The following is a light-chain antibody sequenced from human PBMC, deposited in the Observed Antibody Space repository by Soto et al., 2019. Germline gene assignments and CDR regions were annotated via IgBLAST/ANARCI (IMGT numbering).Light chain of an antibody. Sequence: AIQLTQSPSSLSASVGDRVTITCRASQDIRGALAWYQQKPGNPPKLLIFDVSSLQSGVPSRFSGSGSGTDFTLTISSLQPEDFATYYCQQFNTSPITFGQGTRLEIK. CDR2: DVS. J-gene: IGKJ5*01. V-gene: IGKV1-13*02. CDR1: QDIRGA. CDR3: QQFNTSPIT.